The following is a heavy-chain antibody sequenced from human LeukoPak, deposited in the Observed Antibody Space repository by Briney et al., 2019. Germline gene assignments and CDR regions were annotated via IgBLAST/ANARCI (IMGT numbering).Heavy chain of an antibody. D-gene: IGHD3-9*01. J-gene: IGHJ4*02. CDR2: IYYSGST. CDR1: GGSISSGDYY. V-gene: IGHV4-30-4*01. Sequence: PSETLSLTCTVSGGSISSGDYYWSCIRQPPGKGLEWIGYIYYSGSTYYNPSLKSRVTISVDTSKNQFSLKLSSVTAADTAVYYCARVGELRYFDWLFDYWGQGTLVTVSS. CDR3: ARVGELRYFDWLFDY.